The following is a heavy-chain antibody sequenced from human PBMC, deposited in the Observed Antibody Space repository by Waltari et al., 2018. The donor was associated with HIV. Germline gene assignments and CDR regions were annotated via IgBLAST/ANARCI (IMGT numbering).Heavy chain of an antibody. CDR1: GDSVSSHSAA. CDR2: TYYRSNWYN. D-gene: IGHD2-2*01. CDR3: AREAKFCSPTSCWSRFDY. J-gene: IGHJ4*02. Sequence: QVQLQQSGLGLVKPSQTLSLTCGISGDSVSSHSAAWNWIRQSPLRGLEWLGRTYYRSNWYNDSAVSVKSRITINADTSKNQFSLQLNSVTPEDTAMYFCAREAKFCSPTSCWSRFDYWGQGTLVTVSS. V-gene: IGHV6-1*01.